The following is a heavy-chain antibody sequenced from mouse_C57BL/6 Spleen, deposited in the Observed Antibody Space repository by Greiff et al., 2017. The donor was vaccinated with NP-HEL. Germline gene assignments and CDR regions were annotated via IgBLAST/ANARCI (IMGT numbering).Heavy chain of an antibody. D-gene: IGHD2-10*02. Sequence: QVQLKQSGAELVRPGASVTLSCKASGYTFTDYEMHWVKQTPVHGLEWIGAIDPETGGTAYNQKFKGKAILTADKSSSTAYMELRSLTSEDSAVYYCTRDDSYGNYFDYWGQGTTLTVSS. CDR2: IDPETGGT. J-gene: IGHJ2*01. V-gene: IGHV1-15*01. CDR1: GYTFTDYE. CDR3: TRDDSYGNYFDY.